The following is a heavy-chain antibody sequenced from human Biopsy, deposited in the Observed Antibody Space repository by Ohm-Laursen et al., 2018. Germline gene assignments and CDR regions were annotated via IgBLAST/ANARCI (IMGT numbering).Heavy chain of an antibody. CDR2: IYGSGGS. CDR3: ARTPGKAVAGRFLDL. J-gene: IGHJ2*01. D-gene: IGHD6-19*01. Sequence: SETLSLTCSVSGGSTNDYFWSWIRQPAGETLEWIGRIYGSGGSSYNPSLKSRISMSMDTSNNQFSLTLTSVTAADTAVYYCARTPGKAVAGRFLDLWGRGTLVTVSS. V-gene: IGHV4-4*07. CDR1: GGSTNDYF.